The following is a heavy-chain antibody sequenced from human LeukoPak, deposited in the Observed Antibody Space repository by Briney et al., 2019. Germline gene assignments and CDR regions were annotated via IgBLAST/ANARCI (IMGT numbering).Heavy chain of an antibody. J-gene: IGHJ6*02. V-gene: IGHV4-31*03. CDR3: ARDRVATTHYYYYGMDV. D-gene: IGHD5-24*01. CDR2: IYYSGST. Sequence: TSETLSLTCTVSGGSISSGGYYWSWIRQHPGKGLKWIVYIYYSGSTYYNPSLKSRVTISVDTSKNQFSLKLSSVTAADTAVYYCARDRVATTHYYYYGMDVWGQGTMVTVSS. CDR1: GGSISSGGYY.